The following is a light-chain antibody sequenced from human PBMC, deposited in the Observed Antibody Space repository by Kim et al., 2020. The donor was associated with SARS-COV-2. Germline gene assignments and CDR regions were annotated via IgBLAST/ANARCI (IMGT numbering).Light chain of an antibody. CDR2: EVT. CDR1: SNDIGHYNY. J-gene: IGLJ2*01. CDR3: SSYGGNNDLV. Sequence: GQSVTISCTGTSNDIGHYNYVSWYQRNPGKAPKLIIYEVTKRPSGGPDRFSGSKSGNTASLTVSGLQAEDEADYYCSSYGGNNDLVFGGGTQLTVL. V-gene: IGLV2-8*01.